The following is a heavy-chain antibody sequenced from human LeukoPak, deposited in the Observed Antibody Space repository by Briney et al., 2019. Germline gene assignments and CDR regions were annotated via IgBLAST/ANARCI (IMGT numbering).Heavy chain of an antibody. CDR2: IFHGDSHT. V-gene: IGHV5-51*01. CDR1: GCTFTSYW. Sequence: GGALKISFKGSGCTFTSYWIVWVRRMPGKGAEWRGMIFHGDSHTTYRPSFERQITISADKSISSAYLQWSSLKASDTAIYYCARLRDNWEDYWGQGTLVTVSS. CDR3: ARLRDNWEDY. J-gene: IGHJ4*02. D-gene: IGHD1-20*01.